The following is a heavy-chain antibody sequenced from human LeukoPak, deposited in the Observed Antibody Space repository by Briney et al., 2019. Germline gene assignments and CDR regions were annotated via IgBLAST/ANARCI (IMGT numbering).Heavy chain of an antibody. D-gene: IGHD6-13*01. CDR1: GYTFTSYG. J-gene: IGHJ6*01. CDR3: ALAAAGMNYYYYYGMDV. Sequence: ASVKVSCKPSGYTFTSYGISWVRRPPGQGVAWMGWGSAYNGNTTYAQKLQGRVPMTTDTSTSTAYMELRSLRSDDTAVYYCALAAAGMNYYYYYGMDVWGQGTTVTVSS. CDR2: GSAYNGNT. V-gene: IGHV1-18*01.